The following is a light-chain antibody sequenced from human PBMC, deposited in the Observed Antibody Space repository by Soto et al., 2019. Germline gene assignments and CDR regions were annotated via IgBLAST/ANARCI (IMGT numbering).Light chain of an antibody. J-gene: IGKJ5*01. V-gene: IGKV3-11*01. CDR1: QSVDKF. CDR3: QQRKHWPPLT. Sequence: EVELTQSPATLSLSPGETATLYCRAGQSVDKFLAWYQQRPGQPPRLLMFDSSNRATGVPVRFSGSGSGTVFTLTIDSLEPEDSAVYYCQQRKHWPPLTFGQATRMEIK. CDR2: DSS.